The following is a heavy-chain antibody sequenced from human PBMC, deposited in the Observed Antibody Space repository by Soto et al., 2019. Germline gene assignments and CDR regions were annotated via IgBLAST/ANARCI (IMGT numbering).Heavy chain of an antibody. CDR1: GFTFSSYW. CDR2: IKQDGSEK. Sequence: GGSLRLSCAASGFTFSSYWMSWVRQAPGKGLEWVANIKQDGSEKYYVDSVKGRFTISRDNAKNSLYLQMNSLRAEDTAVYYCARATYCSGGSCYFAEYFQHWGQGTLVTVSS. V-gene: IGHV3-7*01. J-gene: IGHJ1*01. D-gene: IGHD2-15*01. CDR3: ARATYCSGGSCYFAEYFQH.